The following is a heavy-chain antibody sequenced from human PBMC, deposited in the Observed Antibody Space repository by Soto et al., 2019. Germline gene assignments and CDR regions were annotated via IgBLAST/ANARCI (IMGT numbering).Heavy chain of an antibody. J-gene: IGHJ4*02. Sequence: SETLSLTCTVSGGSISSSSYYWGWIRQSPGKGLEWIGSIYYSGSTYYNPSLKSRVTISVDTSKNQFSLKLSSVTAADTAVYYCARCSGYGRFGIYDYWGQGTLVTVSS. CDR2: IYYSGST. CDR3: ARCSGYGRFGIYDY. CDR1: GGSISSSSYY. D-gene: IGHD5-12*01. V-gene: IGHV4-39*01.